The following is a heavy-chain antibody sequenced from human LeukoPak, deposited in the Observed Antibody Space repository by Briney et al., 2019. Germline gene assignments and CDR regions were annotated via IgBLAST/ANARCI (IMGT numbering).Heavy chain of an antibody. D-gene: IGHD5-12*01. CDR3: ARVILDGYSGYDLGGLDY. V-gene: IGHV1-69*13. J-gene: IGHJ4*02. CDR1: GGTFSSYA. Sequence: SVKVSCKASGGTFSSYAISWVRQAPGQGLEWMGGIIPIFGTANYAQKFQGRVTITADESTSTAYMELSSLRSEDTAVYYCARVILDGYSGYDLGGLDYWGQGTLVTVSS. CDR2: IIPIFGTA.